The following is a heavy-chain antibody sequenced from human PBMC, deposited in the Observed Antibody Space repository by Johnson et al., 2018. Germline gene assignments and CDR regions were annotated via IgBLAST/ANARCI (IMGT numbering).Heavy chain of an antibody. Sequence: QVQLQESGGGVVQPGRSLRLSCVGSGFTFSGFGMHWVRQAPGKGLEWLAVLSDDGSNQFYAGSVKGRFTLSRDNSRNTVFLQMNSLRPEDTALYFCAKAGRYCTRVECRNFHYYSYMEVWGRGTTVTVTS. CDR1: GFTFSGFG. D-gene: IGHD2-8*01. CDR2: LSDDGSNQ. V-gene: IGHV3-30*18. J-gene: IGHJ6*03. CDR3: AKAGRYCTRVECRNFHYYSYMEV.